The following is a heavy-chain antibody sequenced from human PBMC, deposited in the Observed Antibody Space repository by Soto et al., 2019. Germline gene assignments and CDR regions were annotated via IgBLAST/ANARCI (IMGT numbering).Heavy chain of an antibody. J-gene: IGHJ4*02. Sequence: QVQLVQSGAEVKKPGASVKVSCKASGYTLNTYGITWVRQAPGQGLEWMGWISANNDHTNYPQKLQGRVTMTTDTATNTAYMELWSLTSDDTAVYYCARGTYFDYWGQGTLVTVSS. CDR3: ARGTYFDY. V-gene: IGHV1-18*01. CDR1: GYTLNTYG. CDR2: ISANNDHT.